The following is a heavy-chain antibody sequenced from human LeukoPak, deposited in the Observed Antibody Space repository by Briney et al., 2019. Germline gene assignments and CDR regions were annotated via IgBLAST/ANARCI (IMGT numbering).Heavy chain of an antibody. V-gene: IGHV4-4*07. D-gene: IGHD3-3*01. Sequence: SETLSLTCTVSGGSISSYYWSWIRQPAGKGLEWIGRIYTSGSTNYNPSLKSRVTMSVDTSKNQFSLKLSSVTAADTAVYYCARERYDFWSGYIGDAFDIWGQGTMVTVSS. CDR2: IYTSGST. J-gene: IGHJ3*02. CDR3: ARERYDFWSGYIGDAFDI. CDR1: GGSISSYY.